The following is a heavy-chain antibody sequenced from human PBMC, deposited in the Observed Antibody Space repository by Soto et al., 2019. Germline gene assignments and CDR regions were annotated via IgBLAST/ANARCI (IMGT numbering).Heavy chain of an antibody. V-gene: IGHV3-48*03. CDR3: ARGGVY. CDR2: ISGSGSTI. D-gene: IGHD2-8*01. CDR1: GFTFSSHE. J-gene: IGHJ1*01. Sequence: GGSLRLSXEATGFTFSSHEMNWIRQTPGKRLEWIAKISGSGSTINYADSVKGRFTISRDNVQRTLHLQMDSMRVEDTGVYYCARGGVYWGRGTLVTVSS.